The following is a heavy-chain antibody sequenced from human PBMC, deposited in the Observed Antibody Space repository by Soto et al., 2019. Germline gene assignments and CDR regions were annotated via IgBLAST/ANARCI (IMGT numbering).Heavy chain of an antibody. V-gene: IGHV1-18*01. J-gene: IGHJ4*02. D-gene: IGHD4-17*01. CDR3: ARDGALYGDYGGY. CDR2: ISAYNGDT. CDR1: GYSFIGYG. Sequence: QVQLVQSGAEVKKPGASVKVSCKASGYSFIGYGFSWVRQAPGQGLEYMGWISAYNGDTHYAQSLQCRVTMTTETSTSTAYMELRSLRPDDAAVYYCARDGALYGDYGGYWGQGTLVTVSS.